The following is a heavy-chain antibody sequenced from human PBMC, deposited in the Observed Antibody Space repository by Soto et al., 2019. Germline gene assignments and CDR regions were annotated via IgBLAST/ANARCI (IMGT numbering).Heavy chain of an antibody. CDR3: AHSAITLGVVHGLLYEY. CDR2: IYWDDDN. CDR1: GFSLSTSGVG. J-gene: IGHJ4*01. Sequence: QITLKESGPTLVKPTQTLTLTCTFSGFSLSTSGVGVGWIRQPPGKALEWLALIYWDDDNRYSPSLKIRINITKETSKKQMFLTMNNLDPVDTATYYCAHSAITLGVVHGLLYEYWGQGKMVTVS. D-gene: IGHD3-3*01. V-gene: IGHV2-5*02.